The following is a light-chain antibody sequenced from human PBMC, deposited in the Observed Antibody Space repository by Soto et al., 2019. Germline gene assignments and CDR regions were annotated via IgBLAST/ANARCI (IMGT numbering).Light chain of an antibody. J-gene: IGKJ4*01. CDR2: TTS. V-gene: IGKV1-39*01. CDR3: QQRYSTPLT. Sequence: MPQSPYSLSASVGDRVTIICXASQTIDKYLNWYQEKPGKANKLLIYTTSTLQSEVPSRFSGSGSETDFTLTISSLQPEEFATYYCQQRYSTPLTFGGGTKVDIK. CDR1: QTIDKY.